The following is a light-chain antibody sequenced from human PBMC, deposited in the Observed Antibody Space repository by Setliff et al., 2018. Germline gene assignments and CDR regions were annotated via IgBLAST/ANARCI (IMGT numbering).Light chain of an antibody. CDR1: SSNIGSNT. J-gene: IGLJ1*01. V-gene: IGLV1-44*01. CDR2: SNN. CDR3: AAWDDSLNGHV. Sequence: PPSASGTPGQRVTISCSGGSSNIGSNTVNWYQQLPGTAPKLLIYSNNQRPSGVPDRFSGSESGTSASLAISGLQSEDEADYYCAAWDDSLNGHVFGTGTKVTV.